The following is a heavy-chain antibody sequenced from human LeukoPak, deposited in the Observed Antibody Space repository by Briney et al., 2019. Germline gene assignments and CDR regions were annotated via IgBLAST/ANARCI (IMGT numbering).Heavy chain of an antibody. Sequence: ASVKVSCKASGYTFTGYYMHWVRQAPGQGLEWMGWINPNSGGTNYAQKFQGRVTMTRDTSISTAYMELSRLRSDDTAVYYCARYGYSGYDLSYYYYMDVWGKGTTVTVSS. J-gene: IGHJ6*03. D-gene: IGHD5-12*01. V-gene: IGHV1-2*02. CDR2: INPNSGGT. CDR1: GYTFTGYY. CDR3: ARYGYSGYDLSYYYYMDV.